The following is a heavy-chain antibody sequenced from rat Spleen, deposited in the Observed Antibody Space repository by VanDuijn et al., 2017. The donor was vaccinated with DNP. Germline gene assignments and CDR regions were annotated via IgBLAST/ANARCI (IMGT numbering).Heavy chain of an antibody. CDR3: ATSRDGFAY. CDR2: ISYDGGDT. Sequence: EVQLVESGGGLVQPGRSLKLSCAASGFTFSDYYMAWVRQAPTKGLEWVASISYDGGDTYYRDSVKGRFTISRDNAKSSLYLQMDSMRSEDTATYYCATSRDGFAYWGQGTLVTVSS. J-gene: IGHJ3*01. V-gene: IGHV5-20*01. CDR1: GFTFSDYY.